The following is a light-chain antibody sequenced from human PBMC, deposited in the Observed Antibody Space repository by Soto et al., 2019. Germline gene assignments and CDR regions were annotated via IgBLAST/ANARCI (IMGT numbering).Light chain of an antibody. J-gene: IGLJ1*01. CDR2: DVS. CDR3: CSYAGSYFYV. Sequence: QSVLTQPRSVSGSPGRSVTISCTGTSNVFDGYNYVSWYQQHPGKAPKLMIYDVSKRPSGVPDRSSGSKSGNTASLTISGLQAEDEADYYCCSYAGSYFYVFGTGTKVTVL. V-gene: IGLV2-11*01. CDR1: SNVFDGYNY.